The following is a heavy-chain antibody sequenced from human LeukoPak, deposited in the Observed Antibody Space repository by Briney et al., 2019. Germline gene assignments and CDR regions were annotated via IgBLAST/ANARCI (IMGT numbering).Heavy chain of an antibody. CDR3: VLRANSGSYSD. Sequence: GGSLRLSCAASGFTVSSNYVSWVRQAPGKGLEWLSVIYAAGSTYYADSVKGRFTISRDNSKNTLYLQMSSLRAEDTALYYCVLRANSGSYSDWGQGTLVTVSS. V-gene: IGHV3-66*01. CDR1: GFTVSSNY. CDR2: IYAAGST. D-gene: IGHD3-10*01. J-gene: IGHJ4*02.